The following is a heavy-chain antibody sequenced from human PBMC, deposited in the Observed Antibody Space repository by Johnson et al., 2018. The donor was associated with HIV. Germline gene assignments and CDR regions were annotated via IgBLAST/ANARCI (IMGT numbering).Heavy chain of an antibody. J-gene: IGHJ3*02. D-gene: IGHD3-10*01. CDR2: ISYDGSNK. Sequence: VQLVESGGGVVQPGRSLRLSCAASGFTFSSYGMHWVRQAPGKGLEWVAVISYDGSNKYYADSVKGRFTISRDNSKNTLYLQMNSLRAEDTAVYYCARDRVWFGELYAFDIWGQGTMVTVSS. CDR1: GFTFSSYG. V-gene: IGHV3-30*03. CDR3: ARDRVWFGELYAFDI.